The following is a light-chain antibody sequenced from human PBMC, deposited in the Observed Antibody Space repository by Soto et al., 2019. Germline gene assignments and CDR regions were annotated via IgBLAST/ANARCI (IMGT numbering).Light chain of an antibody. Sequence: QSVLTQPPSLSAAPGQKVTISCSGSSSDIGNNYVSWYQQLPGSAPKLLIYGNNKRPSGIPERFSGSKSGTSATLGITGLQTGDEADYYCGTWDSSLSAYVFGTGTKVTVL. J-gene: IGLJ1*01. V-gene: IGLV1-51*01. CDR1: SSDIGNNY. CDR2: GNN. CDR3: GTWDSSLSAYV.